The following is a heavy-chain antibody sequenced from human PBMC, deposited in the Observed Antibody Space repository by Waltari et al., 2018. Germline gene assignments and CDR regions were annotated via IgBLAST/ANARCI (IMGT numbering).Heavy chain of an antibody. Sequence: EVQLVESGGGLVQPGGSLRLSCAASGFTFSSYWMRWVRQAPGKGLEWVANIKQDGSEKYYVDSVKGRFTISRDNAKNSLYLQMNSLRAEDTAVYYCAREIIAAAGTLYYYMDVWGKGTTVTISS. V-gene: IGHV3-7*01. CDR3: AREIIAAAGTLYYYMDV. D-gene: IGHD6-13*01. J-gene: IGHJ6*03. CDR1: GFTFSSYW. CDR2: IKQDGSEK.